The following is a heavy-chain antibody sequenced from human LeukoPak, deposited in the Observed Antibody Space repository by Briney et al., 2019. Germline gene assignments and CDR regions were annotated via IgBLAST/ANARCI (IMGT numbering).Heavy chain of an antibody. Sequence: SETLSLTCTVSGVSISSGGYYWSWIRQHPGKGLEWIGYIFYSGSTYYNPSLKSRVTISVDTSKNQFSLKLSSVTAADTAVYYCARGVTAMIYFDYWGQGTLVTVSS. V-gene: IGHV4-31*03. D-gene: IGHD5-18*01. CDR1: GVSISSGGYY. J-gene: IGHJ4*02. CDR2: IFYSGST. CDR3: ARGVTAMIYFDY.